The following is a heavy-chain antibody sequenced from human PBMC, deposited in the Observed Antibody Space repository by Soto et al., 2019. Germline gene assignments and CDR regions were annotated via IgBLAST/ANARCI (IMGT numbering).Heavy chain of an antibody. D-gene: IGHD5-12*01. J-gene: IGHJ6*02. CDR2: IYYSGST. CDR1: GGCFSSGRDY. Sequence: XASLSLTCTVCGGCFSSGRDYGSGIRQPPGKGLEWIGYIYYSGSTNYNPSLKSRVTISVDTSKNQFSLKLSSVTAADTAVYYCARGRGAGGYEGLYGMDVWGQGTTVTVSS. V-gene: IGHV4-61*01. CDR3: ARGRGAGGYEGLYGMDV.